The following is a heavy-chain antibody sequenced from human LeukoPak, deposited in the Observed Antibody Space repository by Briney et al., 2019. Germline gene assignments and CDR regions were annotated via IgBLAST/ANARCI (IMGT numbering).Heavy chain of an antibody. Sequence: GGSLRLSCAASGFTFINYAMSWVRQAPGKGLGWVSSISSGGGASYFADSVQGRFTISRDNSKNTLYMQMNSLRAEDTAVYYCAKDSSSSPYYFDYWGQGTLVTVSS. CDR1: GFTFINYA. CDR3: AKDSSSSPYYFDY. CDR2: ISSGGGAS. D-gene: IGHD6-6*01. J-gene: IGHJ4*02. V-gene: IGHV3-23*01.